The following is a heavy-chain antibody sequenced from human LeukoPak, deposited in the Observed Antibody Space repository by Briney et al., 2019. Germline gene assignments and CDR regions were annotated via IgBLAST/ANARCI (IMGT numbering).Heavy chain of an antibody. V-gene: IGHV3-21*04. D-gene: IGHD3-10*01. J-gene: IGHJ6*02. CDR3: AKDLTMIRGIRPYYNYFGMDV. CDR2: ISSSSSYI. Sequence: GGSLRLSCAASGFTFSSYSMNWVRQAPGKGLEWVSSISSSSSYIYYADSVKGRFTISRDNSKNTVYLQMNSLRAEDTAVYYCAKDLTMIRGIRPYYNYFGMDVWGRGTTVTVSS. CDR1: GFTFSSYS.